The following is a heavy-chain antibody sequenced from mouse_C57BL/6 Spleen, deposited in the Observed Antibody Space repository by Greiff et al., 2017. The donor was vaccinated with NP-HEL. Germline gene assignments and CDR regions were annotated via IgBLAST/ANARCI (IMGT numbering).Heavy chain of an antibody. CDR1: GYTFTSYW. CDR3: AREGVDYHAMDY. CDR2: IYPGSGST. V-gene: IGHV1-55*01. D-gene: IGHD1-3*01. J-gene: IGHJ4*01. Sequence: QVQLKQPGAELVKPGASVKMSCKASGYTFTSYWITWVKQRPGQGLKWIGDIYPGSGSTNYNEKFKSKATLTVDTSSSTAYMQLSSLTSEDSAVYYCAREGVDYHAMDYWGQGTSVTVSS.